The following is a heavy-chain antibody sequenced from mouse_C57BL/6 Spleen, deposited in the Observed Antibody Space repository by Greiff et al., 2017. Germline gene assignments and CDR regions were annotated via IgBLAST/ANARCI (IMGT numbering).Heavy chain of an antibody. CDR3: ARFQIYYDYDGGFAY. J-gene: IGHJ3*01. CDR1: GYTFTSYW. Sequence: QVQLKQPGAELVKPGASVKMSCKASGYTFTSYWITWVKQRPGQGLEWIGDIYPGSGSTNYNEKFKSKATLTVDTSSSTAYMQLSSLTSEDSAVYYCARFQIYYDYDGGFAYWGQGTLVTVSA. D-gene: IGHD2-4*01. CDR2: IYPGSGST. V-gene: IGHV1-55*01.